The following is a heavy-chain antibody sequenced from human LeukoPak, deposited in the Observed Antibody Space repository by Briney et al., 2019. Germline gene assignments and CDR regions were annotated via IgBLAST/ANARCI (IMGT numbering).Heavy chain of an antibody. V-gene: IGHV3-23*01. CDR2: ISGSGGST. CDR1: GFTFSSHQ. CDR3: ASHDYISAWFDP. D-gene: IGHD4-11*01. J-gene: IGHJ5*02. Sequence: GGSLRLSCAASGFTFSSHQMSWVRQAPGKGLEWVSAISGSGGSTYYADSVKGRFTISRDNSKNTLYLQMNSLRAEDTAVYYCASHDYISAWFDPWGQGTLVTVSS.